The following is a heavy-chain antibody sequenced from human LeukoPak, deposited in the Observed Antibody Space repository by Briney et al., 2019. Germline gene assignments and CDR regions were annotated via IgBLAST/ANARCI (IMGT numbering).Heavy chain of an antibody. V-gene: IGHV5-51*01. CDR3: ARIHVLQDYYDSSGYYSSWFDP. Sequence: GESLKISCKGSGYRFTSYWIGWVRQMPGKGLERMGIIYPGDSDTRYSPSFQGQVTISADKSISTAYLQWSSLKASDTAMYYCARIHVLQDYYDSSGYYSSWFDPWGQGTLVTVSS. D-gene: IGHD3-22*01. CDR1: GYRFTSYW. J-gene: IGHJ5*02. CDR2: IYPGDSDT.